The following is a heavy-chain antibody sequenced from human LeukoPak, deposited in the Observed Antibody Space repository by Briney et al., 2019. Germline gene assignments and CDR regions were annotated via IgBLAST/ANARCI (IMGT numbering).Heavy chain of an antibody. CDR3: AKDTLGGVSGTHYSDN. V-gene: IGHV3-53*01. J-gene: IGHJ4*02. CDR1: GFTVSNNY. Sequence: GGSLRLSCAVSGFTVSNNYMNWVRQAPGKGLEWVSVIYSDGTTDYADSVKGRFTISRDNSKSTLYVQMNSLRVEDTAVYYCAKDTLGGVSGTHYSDNWGQGTLVTVSS. CDR2: IYSDGTT. D-gene: IGHD1-26*01.